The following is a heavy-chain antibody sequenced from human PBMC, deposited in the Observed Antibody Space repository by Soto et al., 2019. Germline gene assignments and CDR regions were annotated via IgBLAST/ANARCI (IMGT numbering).Heavy chain of an antibody. J-gene: IGHJ6*02. CDR2: INHSGST. D-gene: IGHD2-15*01. V-gene: IGHV4-34*01. CDR3: ARGTSRWFRYYYYGMDV. CDR1: GGSFSGYY. Sequence: SETLSLTCAVYGGSFSGYYWSWIRQPPGKGLEWIGEINHSGSTNYNPSPKSRVTISVDTSKNQFSLKLSSVTAADTAVYYCARGTSRWFRYYYYGMDVWGQGDHGHRLL.